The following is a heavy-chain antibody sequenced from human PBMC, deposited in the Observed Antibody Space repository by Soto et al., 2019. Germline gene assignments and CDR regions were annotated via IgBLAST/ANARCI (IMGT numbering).Heavy chain of an antibody. D-gene: IGHD3-22*01. V-gene: IGHV1-18*01. Sequence: ASVKVSCKASGYTFTRSGISWVRQAPGQGLEWMGWISAYNGNTNYAQKLQGRVTMTTDTSTSTAYMELRSLRSDDTAVYYCARITQESYSSGYSGFYYYGMDVWGQGTTVTVSS. J-gene: IGHJ6*02. CDR2: ISAYNGNT. CDR1: GYTFTRSG. CDR3: ARITQESYSSGYSGFYYYGMDV.